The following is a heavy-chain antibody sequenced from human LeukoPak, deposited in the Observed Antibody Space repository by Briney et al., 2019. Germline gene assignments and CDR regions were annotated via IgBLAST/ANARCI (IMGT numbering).Heavy chain of an antibody. CDR2: ISWDGGST. CDR3: AKDKGRYSYGFDY. CDR1: GFTFDDYT. Sequence: GGSLRLSCAASGFTFDDYTMHWVRQAPGKGLEWVSLISWDGGSTYYADSVKGRFTISRDNSKNSLYLRMNSLRTEDTALYYCAKDKGRYSYGFDYWGQGTLVTVSS. V-gene: IGHV3-43*01. D-gene: IGHD5-18*01. J-gene: IGHJ4*02.